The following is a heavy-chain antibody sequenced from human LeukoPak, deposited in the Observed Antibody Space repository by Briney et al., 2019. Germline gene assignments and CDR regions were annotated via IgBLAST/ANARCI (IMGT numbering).Heavy chain of an antibody. V-gene: IGHV4-30-2*01. CDR1: GGSISSGGYY. J-gene: IGHJ4*02. Sequence: PSETLSLTCTVSGGSISSGGYYWSWIRQPPGKGLEWIGYIYHSGSAYYNPSLKSRVTISVDTSKNQFSLKLSSVTAAGTAVYYCARGLLLLTTLFGEFQYYFDYWGQGTLVTVSS. CDR3: ARGLLLLTTLFGEFQYYFDY. D-gene: IGHD3-10*02. CDR2: IYHSGSA.